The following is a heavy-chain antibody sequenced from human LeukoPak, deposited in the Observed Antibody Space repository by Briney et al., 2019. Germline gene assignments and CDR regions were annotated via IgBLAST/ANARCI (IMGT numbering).Heavy chain of an antibody. D-gene: IGHD5-24*01. V-gene: IGHV3-48*03. CDR1: GFTFSSYE. CDR2: ISSSGSTR. Sequence: PGGSLRLSCAASGFTFSSYEMNWVRQAPGKGLEWVSYISSSGSTRYYTDSLKSRFTISRDNVKNSLYLQMNSLRAEDTAADYLARGANRWVQLCLSEWGRGNRVTVSS. J-gene: IGHJ4*02. CDR3: ARGANRWVQLCLSE.